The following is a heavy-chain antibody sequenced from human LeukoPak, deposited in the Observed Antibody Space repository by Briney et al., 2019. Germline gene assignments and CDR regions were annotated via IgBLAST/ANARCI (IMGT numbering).Heavy chain of an antibody. CDR1: GFTFSDYY. CDR2: ISSSGSTI. Sequence: GGSLRLSCAASGFTFSDYYMSWIRQAPGKGLEWVSYISSSGSTIYYADSVKGRFTISRDNAKNSLYLQMNSLRAEDTAVYYCARDPRAKKLWFDYWGQGTLVTVSS. V-gene: IGHV3-11*04. J-gene: IGHJ4*02. D-gene: IGHD3-10*01. CDR3: ARDPRAKKLWFDY.